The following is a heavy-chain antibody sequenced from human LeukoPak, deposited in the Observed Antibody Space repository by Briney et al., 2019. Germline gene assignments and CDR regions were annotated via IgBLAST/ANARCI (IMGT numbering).Heavy chain of an antibody. CDR3: AMHYGSDSSVFYYYGMDV. J-gene: IGHJ6*02. D-gene: IGHD3-10*01. CDR2: IIPIFGTA. CDR1: GGTFSSYA. V-gene: IGHV1-69*01. Sequence: SVKVSCKASGGTFSSYAISWVRQAPGQGLEWMGGIIPIFGTANYAQKFQGRVTITADESTSTAYMELSSLRSEDTAVYYCAMHYGSDSSVFYYYGMDVWGQGTTVAVSS.